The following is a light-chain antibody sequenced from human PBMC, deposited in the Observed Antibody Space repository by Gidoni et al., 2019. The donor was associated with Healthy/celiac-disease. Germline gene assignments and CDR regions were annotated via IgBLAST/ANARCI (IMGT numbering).Light chain of an antibody. J-gene: IGKJ1*01. V-gene: IGKV4-1*01. CDR3: QQYYSTPWT. Sequence: DIVMTQSPDSLAVSLGERATINCKSSQSVLYSSNNKNYLAWYQQKPGQPPKLLIYWASTRESGVPDRFSGSGSRTDFTLTISSLQAEDVAVYYCQQYYSTPWTFGQXTKVEIK. CDR2: WAS. CDR1: QSVLYSSNNKNY.